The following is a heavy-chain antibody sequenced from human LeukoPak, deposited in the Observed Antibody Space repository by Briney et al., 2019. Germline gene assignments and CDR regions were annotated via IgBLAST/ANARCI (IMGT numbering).Heavy chain of an antibody. CDR1: GFTFDDYT. V-gene: IGHV3-43*01. J-gene: IGHJ5*02. Sequence: GGSLTLSCAASGFTFDDYTMHWVRQAPGKGLEWVSLISWDGGSTYYADSVKGRFTISRDNSKNSLYLPMNSLRAEDTAVYYCASRIGTAGSGLDPWGQGTLLTVSS. CDR2: ISWDGGST. D-gene: IGHD6-13*01. CDR3: ASRIGTAGSGLDP.